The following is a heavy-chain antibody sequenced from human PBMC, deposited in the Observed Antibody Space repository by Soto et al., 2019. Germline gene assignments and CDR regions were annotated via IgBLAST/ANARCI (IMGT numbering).Heavy chain of an antibody. CDR2: ISYDGSNK. V-gene: IGHV3-30*18. CDR3: AKSAAEVEGQYFDWSYLDGSYYFDY. CDR1: GFTFSSYG. D-gene: IGHD3-9*01. J-gene: IGHJ4*02. Sequence: QVQLVESGGGVVQPGRSLRLSCAASGFTFSSYGMHWVRQAPGKGLEWVAVISYDGSNKYYADSVKGRFTISRDNSKNTLYLQLNSVRAEDTAVYYCAKSAAEVEGQYFDWSYLDGSYYFDYWGQGTLVTVSS.